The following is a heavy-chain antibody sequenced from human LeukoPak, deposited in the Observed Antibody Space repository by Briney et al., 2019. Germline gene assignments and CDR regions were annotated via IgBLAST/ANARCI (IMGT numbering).Heavy chain of an antibody. D-gene: IGHD2-15*01. CDR3: ARGDGINHYHWFDP. CDR1: GFTFDDYG. J-gene: IGHJ5*02. Sequence: GGSLRLSCAASGFTFDDYGMSWVRQAPGKGLEWVSGINWDGGSTGYADSVKGRFTISRDNAKNSLYLQMNSLRDEDTALYYCARGDGINHYHWFDPWGQGTLVTVSS. V-gene: IGHV3-20*04. CDR2: INWDGGST.